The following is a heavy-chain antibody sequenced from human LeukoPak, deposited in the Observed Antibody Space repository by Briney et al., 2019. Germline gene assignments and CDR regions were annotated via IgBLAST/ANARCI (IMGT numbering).Heavy chain of an antibody. D-gene: IGHD1-26*01. CDR3: ARRVGGSFGENWFDP. J-gene: IGHJ5*02. CDR1: GGSISSYY. CDR2: IYYSGST. V-gene: IGHV4-59*08. Sequence: PSETLSLTCTVSGGSISSYYWSWIRQPPGKGLEWTGYIYYSGSTNYNPSLKSRVTISVDTSKNQFSLKLSSVTAADTAVYYCARRVGGSFGENWFDPWGQGTLVTVSS.